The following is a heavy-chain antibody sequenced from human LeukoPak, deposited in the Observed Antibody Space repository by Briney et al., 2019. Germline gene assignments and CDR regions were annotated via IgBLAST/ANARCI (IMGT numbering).Heavy chain of an antibody. V-gene: IGHV3-33*01. J-gene: IGHJ4*02. CDR3: ARTGELSAALDY. Sequence: AVVWYDGSKQYYADSVKGRFTISRDNSRNTLYLQMDSLRGEDTAVYYCARTGELSAALDYWGQGTLVTVS. CDR2: VWYDGSKQ. D-gene: IGHD3-16*02.